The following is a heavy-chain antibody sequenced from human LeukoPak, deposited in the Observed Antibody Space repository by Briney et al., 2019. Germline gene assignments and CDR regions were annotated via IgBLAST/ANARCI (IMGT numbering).Heavy chain of an antibody. CDR3: ARDGRWQWLLLREEPYYFDY. V-gene: IGHV3-30*04. CDR2: ISYDGSNK. D-gene: IGHD3-3*01. CDR1: GFTFSSYA. J-gene: IGHJ4*02. Sequence: GGSLRLSCAASGFTFSSYAMHWVRQAPGKGLEWVAVISYDGSNKYYADSVKGRFTISRDNSKNTLYLQMNSLRAEDTAVYYCARDGRWQWLLLREEPYYFDYWGQGTLVTVSS.